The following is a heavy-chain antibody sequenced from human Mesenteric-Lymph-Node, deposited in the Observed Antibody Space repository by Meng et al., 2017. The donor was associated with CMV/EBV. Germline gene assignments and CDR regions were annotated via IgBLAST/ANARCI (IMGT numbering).Heavy chain of an antibody. CDR3: ARISILAGYTYYYGMDV. CDR2: IYTSGST. J-gene: IGHJ6*02. Sequence: SETLSLTCTVSGGSISSYYWSWIRQPAGKGLGWIGRIYTSGSTNYNPSLKSRVTMSVDTSKNQFSLKLSSVTAADTAIYYCARISILAGYTYYYGMDVWGQGTTVTVSS. CDR1: GGSISSYY. D-gene: IGHD3-9*01. V-gene: IGHV4-4*07.